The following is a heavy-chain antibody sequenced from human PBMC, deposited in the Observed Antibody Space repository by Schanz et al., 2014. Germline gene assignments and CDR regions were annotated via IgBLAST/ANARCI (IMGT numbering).Heavy chain of an antibody. D-gene: IGHD3-10*01. CDR3: AKGRFGELSAFDI. Sequence: EVQLVESGGGLVQPGGSLRLSCAASGFTLSNYAMSWVRQAPGKGLEWVSLISDSGDTAYYADSVKGRFTISRDNSKNTLYLQMNSLRAEDTAVYYCAKGRFGELSAFDIWGQGTMVTVSS. V-gene: IGHV3-23*04. CDR2: ISDSGDTA. CDR1: GFTLSNYA. J-gene: IGHJ3*02.